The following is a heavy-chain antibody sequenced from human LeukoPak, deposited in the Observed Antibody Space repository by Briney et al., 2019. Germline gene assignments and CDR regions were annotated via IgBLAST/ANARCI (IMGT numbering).Heavy chain of an antibody. V-gene: IGHV3-33*06. Sequence: GGSLRLPCAASGFSFNNYGMHWVRQAPGEGLEWVAAIWFDGTHEFYVDSVKGRFTISRDNSKNTLYLQMNTLRAEDTAVYYCAKDADDYGDSYFDYWGHGTLVTVSS. CDR1: GFSFNNYG. CDR3: AKDADDYGDSYFDY. J-gene: IGHJ4*01. CDR2: IWFDGTHE. D-gene: IGHD4-17*01.